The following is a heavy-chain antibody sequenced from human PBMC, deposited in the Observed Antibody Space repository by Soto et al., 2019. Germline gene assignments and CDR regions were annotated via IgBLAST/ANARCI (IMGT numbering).Heavy chain of an antibody. J-gene: IGHJ5*02. V-gene: IGHV4-30-4*01. CDR1: GGSISSGDYY. CDR2: VYYSGST. CDR3: ARARRRIAGDPNWFDP. D-gene: IGHD6-13*01. Sequence: KSSETLSLTCTVSGGSISSGDYYWSWIRQPPGKGLEWIGYVYYSGSTYYNPSLKSRVTISVDTSKNQFSLKMSSVTAADTAGYYCARARRRIAGDPNWFDPWGQGTLVTVSS.